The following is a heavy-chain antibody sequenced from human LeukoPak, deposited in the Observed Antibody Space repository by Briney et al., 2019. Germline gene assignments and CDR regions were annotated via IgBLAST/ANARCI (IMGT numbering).Heavy chain of an antibody. D-gene: IGHD3-10*01. CDR1: RFTFSNYA. Sequence: GRSLRLSCAASRFTFSNYAMHWVRQAPGKGLEWVALISYDGSNKYYAGSVKGRFTISRDNSKHTLYLQMNSLRTEDTAVYYCARDPSLWFGELLYPPTGIDYWGQGTLVTVSS. V-gene: IGHV3-30-3*01. CDR2: ISYDGSNK. J-gene: IGHJ4*02. CDR3: ARDPSLWFGELLYPPTGIDY.